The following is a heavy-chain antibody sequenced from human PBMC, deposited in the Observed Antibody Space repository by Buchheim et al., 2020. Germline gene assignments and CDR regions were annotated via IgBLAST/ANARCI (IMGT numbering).Heavy chain of an antibody. J-gene: IGHJ4*02. CDR3: ASQYSSSWYTSGLIDY. V-gene: IGHV3-48*01. CDR2: ISSSSSTI. Sequence: EVQLVESGGGLVQPGGSLRLSCAASGFTFSSYSMNWVRQAPGKGLEWVSYISSSSSTIYYADSVKGRFTISRDNAKNSPYPQMNSLRAEDTAVYYCASQYSSSWYTSGLIDYWGQGTL. D-gene: IGHD6-13*01. CDR1: GFTFSSYS.